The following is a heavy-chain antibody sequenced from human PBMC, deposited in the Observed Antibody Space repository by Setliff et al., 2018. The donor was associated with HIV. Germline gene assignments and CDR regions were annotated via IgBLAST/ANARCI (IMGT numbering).Heavy chain of an antibody. D-gene: IGHD3-22*01. CDR3: ARVTYYDSSGYLFPFDY. CDR1: GGTISSGGYY. CDR2: IYYSGST. J-gene: IGHJ4*02. Sequence: PSETLSLTCTVSGGTISSGGYYWSWIRQHPGKGLEWIGYIYYSGSTYYNPSLKSRVTISVDTSKYQFSLKLSSVTAADTAVYYCARVTYYDSSGYLFPFDYWGQGTLVTVSS. V-gene: IGHV4-31*03.